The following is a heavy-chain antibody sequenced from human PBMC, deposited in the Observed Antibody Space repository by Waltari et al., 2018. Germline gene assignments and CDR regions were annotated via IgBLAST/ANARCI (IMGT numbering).Heavy chain of an antibody. CDR3: AMTYYYGSGSTYYYYMDV. Sequence: QVQLQESGPGLVKPSETLSLTCAVSGYSISSGYYWGWIRQPPGKGLEWIGSIYHSGSTSYNPSLKSRVTISVDTSKNQFSLKLSSVTAADTAVYYCAMTYYYGSGSTYYYYMDVWGKGTTVTVSS. CDR1: GYSISSGYY. CDR2: IYHSGST. J-gene: IGHJ6*03. D-gene: IGHD3-10*01. V-gene: IGHV4-38-2*01.